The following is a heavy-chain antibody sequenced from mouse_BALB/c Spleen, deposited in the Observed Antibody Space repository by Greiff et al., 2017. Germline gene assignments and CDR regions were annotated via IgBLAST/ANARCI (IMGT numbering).Heavy chain of an antibody. CDR3: TRKATHFDY. CDR2: IYPGSGST. CDR1: GYTFTSYW. V-gene: IGHV1S22*01. D-gene: IGHD3-2*02. J-gene: IGHJ2*01. Sequence: LQQPGSELVRPGASVKLSCKASGYTFTSYWMHWVKQRPGQGLEWIGNIYPGSGSTNYDEKFKSKATLTVDTSSSTAYMQLSSLTSEDSAVYYCTRKATHFDYWGQGTTLTVSS.